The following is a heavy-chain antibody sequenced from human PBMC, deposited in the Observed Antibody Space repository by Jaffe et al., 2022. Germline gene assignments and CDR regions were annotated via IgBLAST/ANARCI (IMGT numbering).Heavy chain of an antibody. CDR2: IYSGGST. CDR1: GFTVSSNY. D-gene: IGHD2-2*01. V-gene: IGHV3-66*02. CDR3: AREGIVVVPAAMYGPKYYYYMDV. J-gene: IGHJ6*03. Sequence: EVQLVESGGGLVQPGGSLRLSCAASGFTVSSNYMSWVRQAPGKGLEWVSVIYSGGSTYYADSVKGRFTISRDNSKNTLYLQMNSLRAEDTAVYYCAREGIVVVPAAMYGPKYYYYMDVWGKGTTVTVSS.